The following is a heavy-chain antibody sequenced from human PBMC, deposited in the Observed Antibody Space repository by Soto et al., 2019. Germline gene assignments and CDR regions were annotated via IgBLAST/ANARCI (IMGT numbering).Heavy chain of an antibody. V-gene: IGHV1-3*01. Sequence: ASVKVSCKASGYTFSSYSMQWVRQAPGQRLEWMGWINAGNGNTKYSQKFQGRVTITSDSSASTAYMELSSLKSEDTAVYYCARLSSTWPYCYGMDVWGQGTTVTVSS. CDR3: ARLSSTWPYCYGMDV. D-gene: IGHD6-13*01. CDR2: INAGNGNT. J-gene: IGHJ6*02. CDR1: GYTFSSYS.